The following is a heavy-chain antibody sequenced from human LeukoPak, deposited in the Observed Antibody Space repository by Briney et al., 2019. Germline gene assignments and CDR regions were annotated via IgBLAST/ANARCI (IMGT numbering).Heavy chain of an antibody. CDR2: LSSSGTTI. D-gene: IGHD6-6*01. CDR1: GFTFSDYY. CDR3: ARTPHRMYGVYASYYYMDV. V-gene: IGHV3-11*01. Sequence: GGSLRLSCTASGFTFSDYYMSWIRQAPGKGLEWLSSLSSSGTTIDYADSAKGRFTISRDNAKNALYLQTNSLRAEDTAVYYCARTPHRMYGVYASYYYMDVWGKGTTVTVSS. J-gene: IGHJ6*03.